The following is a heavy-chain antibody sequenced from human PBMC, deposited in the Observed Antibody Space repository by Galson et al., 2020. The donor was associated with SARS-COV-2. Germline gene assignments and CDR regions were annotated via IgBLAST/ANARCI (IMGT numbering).Heavy chain of an antibody. D-gene: IGHD2-8*02. V-gene: IGHV3-30*18. J-gene: IGHJ4*02. CDR1: GFTFSSYG. CDR3: AKDQGGWGTGGDY. Sequence: GESLKISCAASGFTFSSYGMHWVRQAPGKGLEWVAVISYDGSNKYYADSVKGRFTISRDNSKNTLYLQMNSLRAEDTAVYYCAKDQGGWGTGGDYWGQGTLVTVSS. CDR2: ISYDGSNK.